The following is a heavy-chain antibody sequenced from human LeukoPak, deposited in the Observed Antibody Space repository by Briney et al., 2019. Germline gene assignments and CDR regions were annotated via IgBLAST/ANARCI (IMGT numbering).Heavy chain of an antibody. CDR2: ISAYNGNT. V-gene: IGHV1-18*01. CDR1: GYTFTSYG. Sequence: ASVEVSCKASGYTFTSYGISWVRQAPGQGLEWMGWISAYNGNTNYAQKLQGRVTMTTDTSTSTAYMELRSLRSDDTAVYYCAVGIYSGYGVHQGIYGMDVWGQGTTVTVSS. CDR3: AVGIYSGYGVHQGIYGMDV. D-gene: IGHD5-12*01. J-gene: IGHJ6*02.